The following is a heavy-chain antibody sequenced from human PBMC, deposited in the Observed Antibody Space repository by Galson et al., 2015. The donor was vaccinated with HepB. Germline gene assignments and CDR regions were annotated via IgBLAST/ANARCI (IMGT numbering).Heavy chain of an antibody. CDR2: IYPHDSDT. CDR1: GYSFTTYW. J-gene: IGHJ4*02. V-gene: IGHV5-51*01. Sequence: QSGAEVKKPGEPLIISCKASGYSFTTYWIGWVRQMPGKDLEWMGIIYPHDSDTRYSPSFQGQVTISADKSISTAYLQWSSLKASDSAMYYCARRKYFSSSYHFDYWGQGTLVTVSS. CDR3: ARRKYFSSSYHFDY. D-gene: IGHD6-6*01.